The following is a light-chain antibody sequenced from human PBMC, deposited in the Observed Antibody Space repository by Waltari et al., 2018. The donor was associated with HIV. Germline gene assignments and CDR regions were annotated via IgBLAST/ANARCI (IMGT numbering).Light chain of an antibody. CDR1: QSVLYSSKTQNY. CDR3: QQYYVTPLT. J-gene: IGKJ4*01. V-gene: IGKV4-1*01. Sequence: IVMTQSPDSLAVSLGERAPINCKSSQSVLYSSKTQNYLAWYHDKPWQSPQLLISWASTRDSGVPARVSGSASGTDFTLTISSLQAEDVEVYYCQQYYVTPLTFGGGTKVEIK. CDR2: WAS.